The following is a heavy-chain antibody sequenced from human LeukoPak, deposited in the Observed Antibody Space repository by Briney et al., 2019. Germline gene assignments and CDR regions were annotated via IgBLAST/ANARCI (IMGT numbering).Heavy chain of an antibody. J-gene: IGHJ6*03. CDR3: ARGPPAAFYYYYYMDV. CDR2: ISSSSSTI. Sequence: GGSLRLSCAASGFTFSSYSMNWVRQAPGKGLEWVSYISSSSSTIYYADSVKGRFTISRDNAKNSLYLQMNSLRVEDTAVYYCARGPPAAFYYYYYMDVWGKGTKVTVSS. V-gene: IGHV3-48*01. CDR1: GFTFSSYS. D-gene: IGHD2-2*01.